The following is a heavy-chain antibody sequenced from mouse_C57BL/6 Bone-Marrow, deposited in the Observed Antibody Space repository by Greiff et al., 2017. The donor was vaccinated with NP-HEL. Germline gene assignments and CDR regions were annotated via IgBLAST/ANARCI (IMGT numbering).Heavy chain of an antibody. Sequence: EVKLQQSGPELVKPGASVKISCKASGYSFTGYYMNWVKQSPEKSLEWIGEINPSTGGTTYNQKFKAKATLTVDKSSSTAYMQLKSLTSEDSAVYYCARKDGDWYFDVWGTGTTVTVSS. CDR3: ARKDGDWYFDV. J-gene: IGHJ1*03. CDR1: GYSFTGYY. CDR2: INPSTGGT. V-gene: IGHV1-42*01.